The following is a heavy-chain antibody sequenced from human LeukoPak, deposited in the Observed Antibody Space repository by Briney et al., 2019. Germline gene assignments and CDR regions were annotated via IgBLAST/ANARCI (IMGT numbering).Heavy chain of an antibody. Sequence: SETLSLTCTVSGGSISSYYWSWIRQPAGKGLEWIGRIYTSGSTNYNPSLKSRVTMSVDTSKNQFSLKLSSVTAADTAVYYCARVGNYGGSYGMDVWGQGTTVTVSS. J-gene: IGHJ6*02. CDR3: ARVGNYGGSYGMDV. V-gene: IGHV4-4*07. D-gene: IGHD4-23*01. CDR1: GGSISSYY. CDR2: IYTSGST.